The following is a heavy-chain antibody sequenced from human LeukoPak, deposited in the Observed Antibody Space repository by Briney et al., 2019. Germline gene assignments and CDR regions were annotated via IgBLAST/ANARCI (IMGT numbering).Heavy chain of an antibody. CDR1: GFTFSDHY. J-gene: IGHJ3*02. V-gene: IGHV3-48*01. D-gene: IGHD3-22*01. CDR2: ISSSSSTI. CDR3: ARFYYDSSGYTGGDAFDI. Sequence: PGGSLRLSCAASGFTFSDHYMDWVRQAPGKGLEWVSYISSSSSTIYYADSVKGRFTISRDNAKNSLYLQMNSLRAEDTAVYYCARFYYDSSGYTGGDAFDIWGQGTMVTVSS.